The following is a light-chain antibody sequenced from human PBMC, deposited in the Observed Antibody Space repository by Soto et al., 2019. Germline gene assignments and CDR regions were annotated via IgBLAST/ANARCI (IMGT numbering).Light chain of an antibody. CDR2: DND. CDR3: GTWDTGLSAVV. J-gene: IGLJ2*01. V-gene: IGLV1-51*01. Sequence: QAVLTQPPSVSAAPGQKVTISCSGSSSNIGNNYVSWYQQLPGTGPKLLIYDNDERPSGIPDQFSGSKSGTSATLGITGLQTGDEADYYCGTWDTGLSAVVFGGGTQLTVL. CDR1: SSNIGNNY.